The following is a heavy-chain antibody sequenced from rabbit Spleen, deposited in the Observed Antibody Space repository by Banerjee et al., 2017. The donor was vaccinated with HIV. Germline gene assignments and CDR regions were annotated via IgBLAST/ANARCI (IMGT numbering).Heavy chain of an antibody. Sequence: QSLEESGGDLVKPEGSLTLTCTASGFSFSNSYYMCWVRQAPGKGLEWIGCSNTGSSGTTYYASWARGRFTISKTSSTTVTLQMTSLTAADTATYFCAREAGGSYYPLWGPGTLVTVS. D-gene: IGHD8-1*01. J-gene: IGHJ4*01. V-gene: IGHV1S40*01. CDR2: SNTGSSGTT. CDR3: AREAGGSYYPL. CDR1: GFSFSNSYY.